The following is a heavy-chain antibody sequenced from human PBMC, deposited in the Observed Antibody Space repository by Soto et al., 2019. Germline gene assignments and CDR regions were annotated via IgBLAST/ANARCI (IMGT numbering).Heavy chain of an antibody. J-gene: IGHJ5*02. D-gene: IGHD2-21*02. CDR3: ARVGCGGDCYLKSNHWFDP. CDR1: GYTFTSYG. V-gene: IGHV1-18*01. CDR2: ISAYNGNT. Sequence: VASVKVSCKASGYTFTSYGISWVRQAPGQGLEWMGWISAYNGNTNYAQKLQGRVTMTTDTSTSTAYMELRSLRSDDTAVYYCARVGCGGDCYLKSNHWFDPWGQGTLVTVSS.